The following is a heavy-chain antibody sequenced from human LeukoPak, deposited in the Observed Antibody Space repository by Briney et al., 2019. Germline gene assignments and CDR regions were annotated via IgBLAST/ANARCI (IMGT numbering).Heavy chain of an antibody. CDR3: ARELTVGATIDY. Sequence: PGESLRLSCAASGFTFSTYYMSWVRQAPGKGLEWVSGIYGGGNSYYADSVTGRFTISRDNSRNTLHLQMNSLRGEDTAVYYCARELTVGATIDYWGQGTLVTVSS. J-gene: IGHJ4*02. V-gene: IGHV3-66*02. D-gene: IGHD1-26*01. CDR2: IYGGGNS. CDR1: GFTFSTYY.